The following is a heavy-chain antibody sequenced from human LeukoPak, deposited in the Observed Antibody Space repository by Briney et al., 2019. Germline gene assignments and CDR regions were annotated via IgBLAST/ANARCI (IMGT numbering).Heavy chain of an antibody. Sequence: SETLSLTCTVSGGSISSYYWSWIRQPPGKGLEWIGYIYYSGSTNYNPSLKSRVTISVDTSKNQFSLKLSSVTAADTAVYYCARSPAGYSYGYDYWGQGTLVTVSS. D-gene: IGHD5-18*01. CDR3: ARSPAGYSYGYDY. J-gene: IGHJ4*02. CDR1: GGSISSYY. V-gene: IGHV4-59*01. CDR2: IYYSGST.